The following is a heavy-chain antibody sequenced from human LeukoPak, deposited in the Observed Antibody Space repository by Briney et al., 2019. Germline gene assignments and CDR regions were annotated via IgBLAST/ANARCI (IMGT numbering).Heavy chain of an antibody. CDR1: GGSISSGGYS. CDR2: IYHSGST. CDR3: ARGVYSGYDFGFDY. J-gene: IGHJ4*02. Sequence: SETLSLTCAVSGGSISSGGYSWSGIRQPPGKGLESIGYIYHSGSTYYNPSLKSRVTISVDRSKNQFSLKLSSVTAADTAVYYCARGVYSGYDFGFDYWGQGTLVTVSS. V-gene: IGHV4-30-2*01. D-gene: IGHD5-12*01.